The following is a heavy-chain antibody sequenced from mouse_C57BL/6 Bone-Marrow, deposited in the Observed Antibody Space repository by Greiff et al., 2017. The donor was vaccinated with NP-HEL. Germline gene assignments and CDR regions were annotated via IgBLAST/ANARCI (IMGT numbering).Heavy chain of an antibody. CDR1: GFNFKDYY. CDR2: IDPEDGET. Sequence: EVQLVEPGAELVKPGASVKLSCTASGFNFKDYYMHWVKQRTEQGLEWIGRIDPEDGETKYTPKFQGKATITADTSSNTAYLQLSSLTSEDTAVYYCARWRLYKYFDVWGTGTTVTVSS. D-gene: IGHD3-2*02. CDR3: ARWRLYKYFDV. V-gene: IGHV14-2*01. J-gene: IGHJ1*03.